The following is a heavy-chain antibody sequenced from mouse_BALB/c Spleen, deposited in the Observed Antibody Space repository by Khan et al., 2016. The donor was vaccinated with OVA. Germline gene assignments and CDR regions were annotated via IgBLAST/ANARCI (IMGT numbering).Heavy chain of an antibody. Sequence: VQLQQPGPELMKPGASVKISCKASGYSFTTYYIHWVKQSHGKTLEWIGYIDPFNGGSTYNQNFKGKATLTVDKSSSTAYMHLSSLTSEDSAVYYCARHGSTSWFGYWGQGTLVTVSA. V-gene: IGHV1S135*01. D-gene: IGHD1-1*01. J-gene: IGHJ3*02. CDR1: GYSFTTYY. CDR3: ARHGSTSWFGY. CDR2: IDPFNGGS.